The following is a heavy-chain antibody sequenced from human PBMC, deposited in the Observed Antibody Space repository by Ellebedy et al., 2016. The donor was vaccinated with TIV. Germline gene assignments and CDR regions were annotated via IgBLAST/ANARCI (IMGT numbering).Heavy chain of an antibody. CDR3: ARRVWSSGTYYNSWFDP. Sequence: ASVKVSCXASGYTFTSYGISWVRQAPGQGLEWMGWISAYNGNTNYAQKLQGRVTMTRDTSTTTAYMELRSLRSDDTAVYYCARRVWSSGTYYNSWFDPWGQGTLVTVSS. D-gene: IGHD3-10*01. V-gene: IGHV1-18*01. CDR1: GYTFTSYG. J-gene: IGHJ5*02. CDR2: ISAYNGNT.